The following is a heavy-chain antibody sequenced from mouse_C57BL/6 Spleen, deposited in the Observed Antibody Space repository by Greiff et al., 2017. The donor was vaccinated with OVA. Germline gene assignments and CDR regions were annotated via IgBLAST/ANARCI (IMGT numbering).Heavy chain of an antibody. CDR2: INPSSGYT. Sequence: VQLQQSGAELARPGASVKMSCKASGYTFTSYTMHWVKQRPGQGLEWIGYINPSSGYTKYNQKFKDKATLTAGKSSSTAYMQLSSLTSESSAIYYCARSGYYGISPFAYWGQGTLVTVSA. D-gene: IGHD1-1*01. CDR1: GYTFTSYT. CDR3: ARSGYYGISPFAY. J-gene: IGHJ3*01. V-gene: IGHV1-4*01.